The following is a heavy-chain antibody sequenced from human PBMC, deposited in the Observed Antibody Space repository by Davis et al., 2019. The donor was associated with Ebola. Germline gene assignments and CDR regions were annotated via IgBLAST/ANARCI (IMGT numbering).Heavy chain of an antibody. J-gene: IGHJ4*02. CDR1: GYSISSGYY. D-gene: IGHD6-6*01. V-gene: IGHV4-30-4*08. CDR3: AREGLDSSSSYYFDY. CDR2: IYYRGST. Sequence: PSETLSLTCAVSGYSISSGYYWSWIRQPPGKGLEWIGYIYYRGSTYYNPSLKSRVTISVDTSKNQFSLKLSSVTAADTAVYYCAREGLDSSSSYYFDYWGQGTLVTVSS.